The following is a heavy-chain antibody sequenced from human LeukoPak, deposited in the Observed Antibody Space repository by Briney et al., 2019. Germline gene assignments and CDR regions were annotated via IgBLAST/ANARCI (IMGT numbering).Heavy chain of an antibody. D-gene: IGHD3-10*01. J-gene: IGHJ3*02. CDR3: TRGHYGIDI. CDR2: INQDGTEE. V-gene: IGHV3-7*01. Sequence: GGSLRLSCAASGFTFSTSWMAWVRQASGKGLEWVATINQDGTEEYYLDSVKGRFTISRDNAKNSLSLQMNSLRGEDTAVYYCTRGHYGIDIWGQGIMVTVSS. CDR1: GFTFSTSW.